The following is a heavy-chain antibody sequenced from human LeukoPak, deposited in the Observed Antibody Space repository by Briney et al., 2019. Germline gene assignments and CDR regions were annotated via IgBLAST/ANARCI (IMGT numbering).Heavy chain of an antibody. CDR2: IYYSGST. Sequence: SETLSLTCTVSGGSISSYYWIWIRQPPGKGLEWIGYIYYSGSTNYNPSLKSRVTISLDTSKNQFSLRLSSVTAADTAVYYCARTGDSSGYSYYYYYYYMDVWGKGTTVTVSS. CDR3: ARTGDSSGYSYYYYYYYMDV. V-gene: IGHV4-59*01. CDR1: GGSISSYY. D-gene: IGHD3-22*01. J-gene: IGHJ6*03.